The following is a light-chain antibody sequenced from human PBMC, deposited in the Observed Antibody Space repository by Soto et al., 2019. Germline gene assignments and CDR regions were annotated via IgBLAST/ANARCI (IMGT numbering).Light chain of an antibody. Sequence: DIQITQSPSSLSASVGDRVTITCRSSQGIRIDLGWFQQRPGKAPKRLIYGASSLQSGVPSRFSGSGYGTEFTLTISNLQPEDFATYYCLQHNNFPRTFGQGTKVDIK. CDR2: GAS. J-gene: IGKJ1*01. CDR1: QGIRID. V-gene: IGKV1-17*02. CDR3: LQHNNFPRT.